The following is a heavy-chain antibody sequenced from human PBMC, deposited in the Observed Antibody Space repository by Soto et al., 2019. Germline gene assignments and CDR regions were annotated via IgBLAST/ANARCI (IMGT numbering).Heavy chain of an antibody. D-gene: IGHD3-10*01. J-gene: IGHJ6*02. CDR2: ISAYNGNT. CDR1: GYTFTSYG. Sequence: VASVKVSCKASGYTFTSYGISWVRQAPGQGLEWMGWISAYNGNTNYAQKLQGRVTMTTDTSTSTAYMELRSLRSDDTAVYYCASFDYYGSGSYSYGMDVWGQGTTVTVSS. V-gene: IGHV1-18*01. CDR3: ASFDYYGSGSYSYGMDV.